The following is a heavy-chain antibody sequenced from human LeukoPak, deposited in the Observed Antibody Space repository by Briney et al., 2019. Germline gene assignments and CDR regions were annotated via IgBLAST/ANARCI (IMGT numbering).Heavy chain of an antibody. V-gene: IGHV5-51*01. Sequence: GESLKISCKGSGYNFTSYWIDWVRQMPGKGLEWMGIIYPGDSDTRYSPSFQGQVTISADKSISTAYLQWSSLKASDTAMYYCARQVTGYSYGWYCFDYWGQGTLVTVSS. CDR3: ARQVTGYSYGWYCFDY. D-gene: IGHD5-18*01. CDR2: IYPGDSDT. CDR1: GYNFTSYW. J-gene: IGHJ4*02.